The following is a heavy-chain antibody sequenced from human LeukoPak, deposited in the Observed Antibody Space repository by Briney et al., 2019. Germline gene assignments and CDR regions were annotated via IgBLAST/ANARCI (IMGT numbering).Heavy chain of an antibody. CDR3: ARAYCSGGSCYAQFDY. CDR2: IYPGDSDT. CDR1: GYSFTSYW. D-gene: IGHD2-15*01. J-gene: IGHJ4*02. V-gene: IGHV5-51*01. Sequence: GESLKISCKGSGYSFTSYWIGWVRQMPGKGLEWMGIIYPGDSDTSYSPSFQGQVTISADKSISTAYLQWSSLKASDTAMYYCARAYCSGGSCYAQFDYWGQGTLVTVSS.